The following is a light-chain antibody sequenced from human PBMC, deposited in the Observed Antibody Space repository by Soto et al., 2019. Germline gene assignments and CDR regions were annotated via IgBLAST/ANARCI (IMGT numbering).Light chain of an antibody. CDR3: QQVNGYPRDIT. V-gene: IGKV1-39*01. Sequence: DIQMTQSPSSLPASVGDRVTITCRASQSISSYLNWYQQKPGKAPKLLIYAASTLQSGVPSRFSGSGSGTDFTLTISSLQPEDFATYYCQQVNGYPRDITFGGGTRVEIK. J-gene: IGKJ4*01. CDR1: QSISSY. CDR2: AAS.